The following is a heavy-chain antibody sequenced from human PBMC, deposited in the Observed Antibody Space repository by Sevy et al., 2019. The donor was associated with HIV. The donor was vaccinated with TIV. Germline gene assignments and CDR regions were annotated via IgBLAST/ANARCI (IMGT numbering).Heavy chain of an antibody. D-gene: IGHD3-10*01. J-gene: IGHJ6*02. Sequence: GGSLRLSCAASGFTVSSNYMSWVRQAPGKGLEWVSVIYSGGSTYYADSVKGRFTISRDNSKNTLYLQMNSLRAEDMAVYYCARAPGYYGSGSYDYYGMDVWGQGTTVTVSS. CDR3: ARAPGYYGSGSYDYYGMDV. V-gene: IGHV3-53*01. CDR1: GFTVSSNY. CDR2: IYSGGST.